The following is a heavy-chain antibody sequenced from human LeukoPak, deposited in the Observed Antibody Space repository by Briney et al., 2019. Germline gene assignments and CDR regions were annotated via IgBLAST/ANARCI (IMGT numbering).Heavy chain of an antibody. Sequence: GGSLRLSCAASGFTFDDYAMHWVRQAPGRGLEWVSGISWNSGSIGYADSVKGRFTISRDNAKNSLYLQMNSLRAEDTALYYCATGTVAGTFDYWGQGTLVTVSS. V-gene: IGHV3-9*01. CDR3: ATGTVAGTFDY. CDR2: ISWNSGSI. D-gene: IGHD1-14*01. J-gene: IGHJ4*02. CDR1: GFTFDDYA.